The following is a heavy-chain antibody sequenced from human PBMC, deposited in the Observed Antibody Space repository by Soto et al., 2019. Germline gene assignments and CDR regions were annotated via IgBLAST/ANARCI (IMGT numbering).Heavy chain of an antibody. Sequence: SETLSLTCTVSGGSISSGGYYWSWIRQHPGKGLEWIGYIYYSGSTYYNPSLKSRVTISVDTSKNQFCLKLSSVTAADTAVYYCASYYDYYDSSGYSYRYFDYWGQGTLVTVSS. CDR3: ASYYDYYDSSGYSYRYFDY. CDR2: IYYSGST. D-gene: IGHD3-22*01. CDR1: GGSISSGGYY. J-gene: IGHJ4*02. V-gene: IGHV4-31*03.